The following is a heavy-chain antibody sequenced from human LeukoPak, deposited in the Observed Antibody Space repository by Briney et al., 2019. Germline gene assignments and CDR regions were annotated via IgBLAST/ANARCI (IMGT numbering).Heavy chain of an antibody. V-gene: IGHV3-30*03. CDR1: GFIFSSYG. D-gene: IGHD5-12*01. CDR2: ISYDGSNK. CDR3: AAIVATRGY. J-gene: IGHJ4*02. Sequence: QSGGSLRLSCAASGFIFSSYGMHWLRQAPGKGLEWVAVISYDGSNKYYADSVKGRFTISRDNSKITLYLQMNSLRAEDTAVYYCAAIVATRGYWGQGTLVTVSS.